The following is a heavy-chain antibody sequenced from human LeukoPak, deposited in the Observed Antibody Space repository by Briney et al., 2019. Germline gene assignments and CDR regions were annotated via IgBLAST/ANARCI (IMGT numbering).Heavy chain of an antibody. CDR2: ISYDGSNK. V-gene: IGHV3-30*19. J-gene: IGHJ4*02. CDR1: GFTFSSYG. CDR3: ARWGYGDRGNY. Sequence: SGGSLRLSCAASGFTFSSYGMHWVRQAPGKGLEWVAVISYDGSNKYYADSVKGRFTISRDNSKNTLYLQMNSLRAEDTAVYYCARWGYGDRGNYWGQGTLVTVSS. D-gene: IGHD4-17*01.